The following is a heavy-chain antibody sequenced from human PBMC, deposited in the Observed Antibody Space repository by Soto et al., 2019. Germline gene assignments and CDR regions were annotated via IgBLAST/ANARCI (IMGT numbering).Heavy chain of an antibody. V-gene: IGHV2-5*02. D-gene: IGHD4-17*01. CDR3: AHRPYGDYPIEY. CDR1: GFSLNTSGVG. Sequence: QITLKESGPTLVKPTQTLTLTCTFSGFSLNTSGVGVGWIRQPPGKALEWLALIYWDDDKRYSPSLKSRLTIXKXXPNNQVVLTMTKMEPVDTGTYYCAHRPYGDYPIEYWGQGTLVTVSS. CDR2: IYWDDDK. J-gene: IGHJ4*02.